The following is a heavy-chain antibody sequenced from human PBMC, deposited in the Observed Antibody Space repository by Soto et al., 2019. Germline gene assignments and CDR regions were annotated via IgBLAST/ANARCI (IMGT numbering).Heavy chain of an antibody. CDR3: ARRWGEGRVDY. V-gene: IGHV4-39*07. Sequence: TLSLTCTVSGDSITSNSYFWAWIRQPPGEGLEWIGSIYYSGTTYYNPSLKSRVTISVDRSKNQFSLKLSSVTAADTAVYYCARRWGEGRVDYWGQGTLVTVSS. D-gene: IGHD3-10*01. CDR1: GDSITSNSYF. CDR2: IYYSGTT. J-gene: IGHJ4*02.